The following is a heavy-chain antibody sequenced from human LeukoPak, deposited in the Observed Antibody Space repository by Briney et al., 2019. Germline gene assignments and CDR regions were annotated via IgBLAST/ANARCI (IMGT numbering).Heavy chain of an antibody. CDR1: GFTFSSYS. D-gene: IGHD3-22*01. CDR2: ICSSSSYI. CDR3: ARALETYYYGSSESPPFYFDY. V-gene: IGHV3-21*01. Sequence: GGSLRLSCAASGFTFSSYSMNWVRQAPGKGLEWVSSICSSSSYIYYADSVKGRFTISRDNAKNSLYLQMNSLRVEDTAVYYCARALETYYYGSSESPPFYFDYWGQGILVTVDS. J-gene: IGHJ4*02.